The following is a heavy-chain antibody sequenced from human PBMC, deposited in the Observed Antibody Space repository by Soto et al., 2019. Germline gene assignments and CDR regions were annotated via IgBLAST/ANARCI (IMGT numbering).Heavy chain of an antibody. Sequence: APLTSDCPSSGYPFTGAYMHLRRHAPGQGLEGMGWINPHSGGTNYAQKSQGRVTMTRDTSISTAYMELSRLRSDDTAVYYCSSKHQQRGYVSGMGVSGPRTTVT. CDR2: INPHSGGT. J-gene: IGHJ6*02. V-gene: IGHV1-2*02. CDR1: GYPFTGAY. D-gene: IGHD5-12*01. CDR3: SSKHQQRGYVSGMGV.